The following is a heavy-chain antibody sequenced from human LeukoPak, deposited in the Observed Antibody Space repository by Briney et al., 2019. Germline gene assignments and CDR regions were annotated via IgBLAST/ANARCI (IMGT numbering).Heavy chain of an antibody. CDR3: VDLQPGGAFDV. CDR2: VYHIGTT. D-gene: IGHD4-11*01. V-gene: IGHV4-38-2*01. CDR1: GSSFSGGYY. Sequence: PSETLSLTCRVSGSSFSGGYYWGWVRQAPGKGLEWIGNVYHIGTTYINPSLRTRVSLSAATSKKQFFLTLKSVTAADTAVYFCVDLQPGGAFDVWGPGTVVTVSS. J-gene: IGHJ3*01.